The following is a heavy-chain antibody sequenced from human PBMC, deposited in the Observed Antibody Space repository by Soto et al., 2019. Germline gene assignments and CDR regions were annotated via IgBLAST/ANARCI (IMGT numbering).Heavy chain of an antibody. CDR3: ARDMVRGMDV. V-gene: IGHV3-66*01. CDR1: GFTVSSNY. D-gene: IGHD3-10*01. CDR2: IYSGGST. J-gene: IGHJ6*02. Sequence: HPGGSLGLSCAASGFTVSSNYMSWVRQAPGKGLEWGSVIYSGGSTYYADSVKGRFTISRDNSKNTLYLQMNSLRAEDTAVYYCARDMVRGMDVWGQGTTVTVSS.